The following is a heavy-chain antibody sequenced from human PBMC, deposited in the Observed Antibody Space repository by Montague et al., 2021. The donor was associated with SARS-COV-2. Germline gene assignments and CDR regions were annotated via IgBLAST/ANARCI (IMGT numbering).Heavy chain of an antibody. CDR2: IYYSGST. V-gene: IGHV4-39*01. CDR1: GGSISSSSYY. Sequence: SETLSLTCTVSGGSISSSSYYWGWIRQPPGKGLEWIGCIYYSGSTYYNPSLKSRVTISVDTSKNQFSLRLSSVTAADTAVYYCAAKRGGWLRLSSGFDTWGQGTLVTVSS. D-gene: IGHD2/OR15-2a*01. CDR3: AAKRGGWLRLSSGFDT. J-gene: IGHJ5*02.